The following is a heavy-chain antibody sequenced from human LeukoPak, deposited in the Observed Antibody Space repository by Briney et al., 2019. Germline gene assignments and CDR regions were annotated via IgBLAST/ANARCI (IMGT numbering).Heavy chain of an antibody. V-gene: IGHV3-21*01. CDR3: ARGLRYRAMVTVDP. CDR1: GYTFSSYS. Sequence: PGGSLRLSCAASGYTFSSYSMNWVRQAPGKGLEWVSSISSSSSYICYADSVKGRFTISRDNAKNSLYLQMNSLRAEDTAVYYCARGLRYRAMVTVDPWGQGTLVTVSS. D-gene: IGHD5-18*01. CDR2: ISSSSSYI. J-gene: IGHJ5*02.